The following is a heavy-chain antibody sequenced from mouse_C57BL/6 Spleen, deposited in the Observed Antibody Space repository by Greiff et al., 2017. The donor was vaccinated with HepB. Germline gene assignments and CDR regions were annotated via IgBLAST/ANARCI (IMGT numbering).Heavy chain of an antibody. V-gene: IGHV5-17*01. CDR2: ISSGSSTI. J-gene: IGHJ4*01. Sequence: DVHLVESGGGLVKPGGSLKLSCAASGFTFSDYGMHWVRQAPEKGLEWVAYISSGSSTIYYADTVKGRFTISRDNAKNTLFLQMTSLRSEDTAMYYCASDYGSSHYYAMDYWGQGTSVTVAS. D-gene: IGHD1-1*01. CDR1: GFTFSDYG. CDR3: ASDYGSSHYYAMDY.